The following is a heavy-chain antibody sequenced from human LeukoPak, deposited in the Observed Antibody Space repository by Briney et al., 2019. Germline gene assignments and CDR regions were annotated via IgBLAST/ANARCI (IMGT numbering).Heavy chain of an antibody. D-gene: IGHD3-22*01. V-gene: IGHV3-23*01. Sequence: GGTLRLSCAASGFTFSSYGMSWVRQAPGKGLEWVSAISGSGGSTYYADSVKGRFTISRDNSKNTLYLQMNSLRAEDTAVYYCAKSGGSGYSTYYYYYYMDVWGKGTTVTISS. CDR1: GFTFSSYG. CDR2: ISGSGGST. J-gene: IGHJ6*03. CDR3: AKSGGSGYSTYYYYYYMDV.